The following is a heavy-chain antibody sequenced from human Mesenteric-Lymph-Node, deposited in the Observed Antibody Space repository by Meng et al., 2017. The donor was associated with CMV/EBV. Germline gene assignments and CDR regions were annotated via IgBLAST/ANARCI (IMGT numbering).Heavy chain of an antibody. CDR1: GFTFSSYA. J-gene: IGHJ4*02. V-gene: IGHV3-23*03. Sequence: LSLTCAASGFTFSSYAMSWVRQAPGKGLEWVSVIYSGGSSTYYADSVKGRFTISRDNSKNTPYLQMNSLRAEDTAVYYCAKEPGYSSGWYAGLGFDYFDYWGQGTLVTVSS. CDR3: AKEPGYSSGWYAGLGFDYFDY. D-gene: IGHD6-19*01. CDR2: IYSGGSST.